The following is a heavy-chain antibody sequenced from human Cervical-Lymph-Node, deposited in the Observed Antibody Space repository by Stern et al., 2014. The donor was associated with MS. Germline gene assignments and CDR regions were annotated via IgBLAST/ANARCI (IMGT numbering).Heavy chain of an antibody. CDR2: ISDDGSRT. J-gene: IGHJ4*02. Sequence: QVQLVESGGGVVQPGRSLRLSCEASGFTFSSYGMHWVRQAPGKGLEWVAAISDDGSRTYYADSVKGRFTISRDNSKNTLDLQMDSLKFEDTAVFYCAKERMLIAAAGLFDYWGQGTLVTVSS. V-gene: IGHV3-30*18. D-gene: IGHD6-25*01. CDR3: AKERMLIAAAGLFDY. CDR1: GFTFSSYG.